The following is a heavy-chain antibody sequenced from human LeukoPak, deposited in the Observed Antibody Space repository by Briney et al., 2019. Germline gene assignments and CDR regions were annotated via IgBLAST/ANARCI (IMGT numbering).Heavy chain of an antibody. D-gene: IGHD3-10*01. CDR2: ISSNGGST. CDR3: AKDLYYYGSGSYYPFDY. J-gene: IGHJ4*02. V-gene: IGHV3-64*01. Sequence: GGSLRLSCAASGFTFSSYAMHWVRQAPGKGLEYVSAISSNGGSTYYANSVKGRFTISRDNSKNTLYLQMNSLRAEDTAVYYCAKDLYYYGSGSYYPFDYWGQGTLVTVSS. CDR1: GFTFSSYA.